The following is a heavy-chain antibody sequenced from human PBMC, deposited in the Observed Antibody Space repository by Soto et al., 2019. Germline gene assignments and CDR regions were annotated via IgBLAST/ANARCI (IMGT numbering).Heavy chain of an antibody. CDR3: AKDKGGRYCSRTSCLYSFDY. Sequence: EVQLLESGGGLVQPGGSLRLSCTASGFTFSTYAMSWVRQAPGKGLEWVSTISDSGSTYYADSVKGRYTISRDNSKNTLYREKNSQRAEDTAVYYCAKDKGGRYCSRTSCLYSFDYWGQGTLVTVSS. V-gene: IGHV3-23*01. D-gene: IGHD2-2*01. J-gene: IGHJ4*02. CDR1: GFTFSTYA. CDR2: ISDSGST.